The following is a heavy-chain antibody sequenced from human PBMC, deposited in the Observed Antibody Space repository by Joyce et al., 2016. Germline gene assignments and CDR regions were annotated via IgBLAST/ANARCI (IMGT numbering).Heavy chain of an antibody. J-gene: IGHJ3*02. D-gene: IGHD2-21*01. V-gene: IGHV5-51*01. CDR1: GYSFTSQW. CDR3: ARRSEVNMIAVIDDVLDI. CDR2: SYPGDSGT. Sequence: EVQLVQSGAEVKKPGDSLKISCKGSGYSFTSQWIGWVRQMPGKGLEWMGISYPGDSGTRYSPSFQGQVTMSVDKSINTAYLQWRSLKASDTAIYYCARRSEVNMIAVIDDVLDIWGQGTLVTVSS.